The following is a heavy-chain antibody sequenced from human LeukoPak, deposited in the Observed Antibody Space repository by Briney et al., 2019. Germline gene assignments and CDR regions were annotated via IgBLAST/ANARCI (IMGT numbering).Heavy chain of an antibody. Sequence: PGGSLGLSCVASGFTFSNHWMSWVRQAPGKGLEWVANIQKDGSEKHYVASVEGRFTISRDNAENSLFLQLNSLRADDTAVYYCVRLWDNSGFFGYWGQGALVTVSS. CDR3: VRLWDNSGFFGY. CDR1: GFTFSNHW. V-gene: IGHV3-7*01. D-gene: IGHD3-22*01. J-gene: IGHJ4*02. CDR2: IQKDGSEK.